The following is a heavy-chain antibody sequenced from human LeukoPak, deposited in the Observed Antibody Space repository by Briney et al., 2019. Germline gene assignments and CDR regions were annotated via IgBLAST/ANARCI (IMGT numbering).Heavy chain of an antibody. D-gene: IGHD3-3*01. CDR1: GYTFTSYY. CDR3: ARGLGGRSYYDFWSGYPTVNWFDP. Sequence: ASVKVSCKASGYTFTSYYMHWVRQAPGQGLEWMGIINPSGGSTSYAQKLQGRVTMTTDTSTSTAYMELRSLRSDDTAVYYCARGLGGRSYYDFWSGYPTVNWFDPWGQGTLVTVSS. J-gene: IGHJ5*02. V-gene: IGHV1-46*01. CDR2: INPSGGST.